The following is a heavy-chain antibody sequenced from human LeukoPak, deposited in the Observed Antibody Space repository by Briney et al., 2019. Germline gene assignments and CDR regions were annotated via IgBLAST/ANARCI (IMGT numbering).Heavy chain of an antibody. CDR2: ISSSSSTI. J-gene: IGHJ4*02. D-gene: IGHD3-3*01. V-gene: IGHV3-48*01. Sequence: GGSLRLSCAASGFTFSSYSMNWVRQAPGKGLEWVSYISSSSSTIYYADSVKGRFTISRDNAKNSLYLQMNSLRAEDTAVYYCARDGSYYDFWSGYYNGPDYWGQGTLVTVSS. CDR3: ARDGSYYDFWSGYYNGPDY. CDR1: GFTFSSYS.